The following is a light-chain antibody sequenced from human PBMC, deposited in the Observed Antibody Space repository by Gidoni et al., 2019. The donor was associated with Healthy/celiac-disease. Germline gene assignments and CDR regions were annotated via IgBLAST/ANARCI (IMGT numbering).Light chain of an antibody. CDR1: ALPKQY. Sequence: SYELTQPPSVSVSPGQTARITCSGDALPKQYAYWYQQKPGQAPVLVIYKDSERPSGIPERFSGSSSGTTVTLTISGVQAEDEADYYCQSADSSGTGVFGGGTKSDRP. CDR2: KDS. J-gene: IGLJ3*02. CDR3: QSADSSGTGV. V-gene: IGLV3-25*03.